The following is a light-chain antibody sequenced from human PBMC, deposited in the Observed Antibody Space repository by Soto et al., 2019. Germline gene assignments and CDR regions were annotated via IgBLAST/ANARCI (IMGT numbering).Light chain of an antibody. CDR1: SSDVGGYNY. J-gene: IGLJ1*01. V-gene: IGLV2-14*01. CDR3: TSYTSISLYV. CDR2: EVS. Sequence: QSALTQPASVSGAPGQSSTISCTGTSSDVGGYNYVSWYQQHPGKAPKLMIYEVSNRPSGVSNRFSGSKSGNTASLTISGLQAVDEADYYCTSYTSISLYVFGTGTKV.